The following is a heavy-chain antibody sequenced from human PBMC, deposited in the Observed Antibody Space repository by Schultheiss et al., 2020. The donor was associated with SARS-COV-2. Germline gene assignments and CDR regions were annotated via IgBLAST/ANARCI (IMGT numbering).Heavy chain of an antibody. V-gene: IGHV4-39*07. J-gene: IGHJ4*02. CDR2: INHSGST. Sequence: SETLSLTCTVSGGSISSGGYYWSWIRQPPGKGLEWIGAINHSGSTNYNPSLKSRVTISVDTSKNQFSLKLSSVTAADTAVYYCARARLQFLDYWGQGTLVTVSS. CDR3: ARARLQFLDY. CDR1: GGSISSGGYY. D-gene: IGHD5-24*01.